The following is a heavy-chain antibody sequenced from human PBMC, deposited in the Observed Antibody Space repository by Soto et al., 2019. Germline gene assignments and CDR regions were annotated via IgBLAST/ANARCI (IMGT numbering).Heavy chain of an antibody. V-gene: IGHV3-48*02. J-gene: IGHJ6*02. CDR2: ISGRGDTI. Sequence: PWWSLRLSCAGSVFTFSGYGMNWFRQAPGKGLEWLSYISGRGDTIQYADSVKGRFTISRDNAKNSLSLQMNSLRDEDTAVYSCALSGDGFTYYYYSALDVWGQGTTVTVSS. CDR3: ALSGDGFTYYYYSALDV. D-gene: IGHD6-19*01. CDR1: VFTFSGYG.